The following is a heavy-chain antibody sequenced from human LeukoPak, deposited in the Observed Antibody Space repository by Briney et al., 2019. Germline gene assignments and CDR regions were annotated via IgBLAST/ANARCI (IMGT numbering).Heavy chain of an antibody. V-gene: IGHV3-30*02. Sequence: GGSLRLSCEASGVTFNGSGIHWVRQAPGKGLEGVAFIHYDGGFDYYLDSVKGRFTVSRDSSKNIVYLQMDDLRAEDTAVYYCARDKVRGIVWGAADDALDVWGQGTMVTVSS. CDR1: GVTFNGSG. D-gene: IGHD3-10*01. CDR2: IHYDGGFD. CDR3: ARDKVRGIVWGAADDALDV. J-gene: IGHJ3*01.